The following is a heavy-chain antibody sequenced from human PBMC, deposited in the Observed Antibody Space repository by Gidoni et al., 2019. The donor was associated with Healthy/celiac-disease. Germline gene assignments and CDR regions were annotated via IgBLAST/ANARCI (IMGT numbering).Heavy chain of an antibody. D-gene: IGHD3-9*01. V-gene: IGHV1-18*01. Sequence: QVQLGQSGAEGKKPGASVKVSCKASGYTFTSYGISWVRQAPGQGLEWMGWISAYNGNTNYAQKLQGRVTMTTDTSTSTAYMELRSLRSDDTAVYYCAREPPLLTGYYSEGYYFDYWGQGTLVTVSS. CDR3: AREPPLLTGYYSEGYYFDY. J-gene: IGHJ4*02. CDR2: ISAYNGNT. CDR1: GYTFTSYG.